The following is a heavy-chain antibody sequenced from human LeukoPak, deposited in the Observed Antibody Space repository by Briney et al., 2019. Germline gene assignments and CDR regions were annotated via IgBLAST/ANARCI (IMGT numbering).Heavy chain of an antibody. CDR2: IYYSGST. D-gene: IGHD6-19*01. V-gene: IGHV4-39*07. CDR3: ARGHGVAVAGTSSFDY. CDR1: GGSISTSSYY. J-gene: IGHJ4*02. Sequence: SETLSLTCNVSGGSISTSSYYWGWVRQPPGKGLEWIASIYYSGSTFYNPSLKSRVTISVDTSKNQFSLKLSSVTAADTAVYYCARGHGVAVAGTSSFDYWGQGTLVTVSS.